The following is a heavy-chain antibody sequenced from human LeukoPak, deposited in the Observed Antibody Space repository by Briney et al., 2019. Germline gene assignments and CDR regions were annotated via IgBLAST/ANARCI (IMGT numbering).Heavy chain of an antibody. CDR1: GFTFSSYG. CDR2: ISYDGSNK. Sequence: PGRALRLSCAASGFTFSSYGMHWVRQAPGKGLEWVAIISYDGSNKYYADSVKGRFTISRDNSKNTLYLQMNSLRAEDTAVYYCAKDSLGGRNYFDYWGQGTLVTVSS. V-gene: IGHV3-30*18. CDR3: AKDSLGGRNYFDY. D-gene: IGHD1-26*01. J-gene: IGHJ4*02.